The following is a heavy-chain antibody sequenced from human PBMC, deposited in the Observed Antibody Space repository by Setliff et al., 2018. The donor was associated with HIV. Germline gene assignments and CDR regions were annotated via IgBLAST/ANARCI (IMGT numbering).Heavy chain of an antibody. V-gene: IGHV4-59*01. J-gene: IGHJ6*02. CDR3: ARIFGDQGYYYGMDV. Sequence: TLSLTCAVYGGSFSGYCWSWIRQPPGKGLEWIGYIYYSGSTNYNPSLKSRVTISVDTSKNQFSLKLSSVIAADTAVYYCARIFGDQGYYYGMDVWGQGTAVTVSS. D-gene: IGHD3-3*01. CDR1: GGSFSGYC. CDR2: IYYSGST.